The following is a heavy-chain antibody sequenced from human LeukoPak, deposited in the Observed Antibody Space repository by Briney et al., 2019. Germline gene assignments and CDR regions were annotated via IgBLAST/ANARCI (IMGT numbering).Heavy chain of an antibody. CDR1: GGSITSSSYY. Sequence: PSETLSLTCSVSGGSITSSSYYWGWIRQPPERGLEWIGTISYTGGTYYSPSLKSRVTISVDTSKNQFSLKLSSVTAADTAVYYCARRRRGYSYGPFDYWGQGTLVTVSS. V-gene: IGHV4-39*01. CDR2: ISYTGGT. J-gene: IGHJ4*02. D-gene: IGHD5-18*01. CDR3: ARRRRGYSYGPFDY.